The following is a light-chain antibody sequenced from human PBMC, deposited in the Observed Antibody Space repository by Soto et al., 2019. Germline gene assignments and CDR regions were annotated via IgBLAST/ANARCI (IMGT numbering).Light chain of an antibody. V-gene: IGKV1-33*01. CDR3: QHHRGLPVT. CDR2: DAS. J-gene: IGKJ4*01. Sequence: DIQMTQSPSSLSASVGDRVTITCQASQDISNYLNWYQQKPGKAPKLLIYDASNAEAGVPSRFSGSGSGTFFTFVISSLQPEDVATYYCQHHRGLPVTFGGGTKVDTK. CDR1: QDISNY.